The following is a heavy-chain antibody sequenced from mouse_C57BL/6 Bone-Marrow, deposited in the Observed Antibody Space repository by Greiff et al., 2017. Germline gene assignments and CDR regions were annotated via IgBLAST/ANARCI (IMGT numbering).Heavy chain of an antibody. CDR1: GYTFTSYW. D-gene: IGHD4-1*02. Sequence: QVQLKQPGAELVKPGASVKMSCKASGYTFTSYWITWVKQRPGQGLEWIGDIYPGSGSTNYNEKFKSKATLTVDTSSSTAYMQLSSLTSADSAVYYCARFLNWAWFAYWGQGTLVTVSA. V-gene: IGHV1-55*01. J-gene: IGHJ3*01. CDR2: IYPGSGST. CDR3: ARFLNWAWFAY.